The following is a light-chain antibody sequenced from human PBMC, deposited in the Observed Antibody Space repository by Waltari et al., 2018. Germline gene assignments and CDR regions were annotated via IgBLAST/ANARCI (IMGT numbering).Light chain of an antibody. Sequence: SSELTQDPAVSVALGQTVRIKCQGDSLRSYYASWYQQKPGQAPVLVIYGKNNPPSGIPDRFSGSSSGNTASLTITGAQAEDEADYYCNSRDSSGNHVVFGGGTKLTVL. J-gene: IGLJ2*01. CDR2: GKN. CDR3: NSRDSSGNHVV. CDR1: SLRSYY. V-gene: IGLV3-19*01.